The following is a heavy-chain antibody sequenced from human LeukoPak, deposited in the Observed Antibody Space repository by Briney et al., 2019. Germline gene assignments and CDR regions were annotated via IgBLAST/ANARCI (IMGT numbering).Heavy chain of an antibody. Sequence: PSETLSLTCTVSGDSISVSYWSWIRQPPGKGLEWLGYIYYSGSTNYNASLKSRVTISVDTSKNQFSLKLRSVTAADTAVYYCARHSSGYYLYYFDYWGQGTLVTVSS. J-gene: IGHJ4*02. D-gene: IGHD3-22*01. CDR2: IYYSGST. V-gene: IGHV4-59*08. CDR3: ARHSSGYYLYYFDY. CDR1: GDSISVSY.